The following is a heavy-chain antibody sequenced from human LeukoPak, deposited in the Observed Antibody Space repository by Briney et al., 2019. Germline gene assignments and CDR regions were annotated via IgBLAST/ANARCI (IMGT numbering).Heavy chain of an antibody. V-gene: IGHV3-21*01. D-gene: IGHD4-17*01. Sequence: KPGGSLRLSCAASGFTFSSYSMNWVRQAPGKGLEWVSSISSSSSYIYYADSVKGRFTISRDNAKNSLYLQMNSLRAEDTAVYYCARHPKSASLKKRGPPNQLVYMTTVTTFDYWGQGTLVIVSS. CDR1: GFTFSSYS. CDR3: ARHPKSASLKKRGPPNQLVYMTTVTTFDY. CDR2: ISSSSSYI. J-gene: IGHJ4*02.